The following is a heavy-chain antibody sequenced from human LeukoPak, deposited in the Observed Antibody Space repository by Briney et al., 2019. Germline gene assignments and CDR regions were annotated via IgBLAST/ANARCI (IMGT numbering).Heavy chain of an antibody. CDR2: MNPNSGNT. CDR1: GYTFASYD. V-gene: IGHV1-8*01. J-gene: IGHJ1*01. CDR3: ARATRPSTYCSSTSCSIAYFQH. D-gene: IGHD2-2*01. Sequence: GASVTVSCAASGYTFASYDINWVRQATGQGLEWMGWMNPNSGNTGYAQKFQGRVTMTRNTSISTAYLELSSLRSEDTAVYYCARATRPSTYCSSTSCSIAYFQHWGRGTLVTVSS.